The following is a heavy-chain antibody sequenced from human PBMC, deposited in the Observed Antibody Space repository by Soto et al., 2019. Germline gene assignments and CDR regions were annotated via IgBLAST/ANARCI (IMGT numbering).Heavy chain of an antibody. Sequence: QVQLQESGPGQVKPSETLSLKCTISGGSLSVYYWSWIRQPPGQALEWIGYIYDSGSPYYNPSRRSRVIISADTSTNQISLELPSATAADTAVYYCARGVGSSPPRYWGRGTLVTVSS. J-gene: IGHJ4*02. CDR3: ARGVGSSPPRY. V-gene: IGHV4-59*01. CDR1: GGSLSVYY. CDR2: IYDSGSP. D-gene: IGHD1-26*01.